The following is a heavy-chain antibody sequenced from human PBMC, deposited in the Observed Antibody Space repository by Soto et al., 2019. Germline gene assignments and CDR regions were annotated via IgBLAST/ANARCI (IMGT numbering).Heavy chain of an antibody. V-gene: IGHV4-4*08. CDR3: ASLHGARFDP. D-gene: IGHD4-17*01. Sequence: QVQLQESGPGLVKPSETLSLTCTVSGGSISTNYWSWIRQPPGKGLEWIGYISSSGYTNYNASLKSRITISIDTSKNQFSLKLTSVTAADIAVYYCASLHGARFDPWGLRTLVTVSS. CDR2: ISSSGYT. J-gene: IGHJ5*02. CDR1: GGSISTNY.